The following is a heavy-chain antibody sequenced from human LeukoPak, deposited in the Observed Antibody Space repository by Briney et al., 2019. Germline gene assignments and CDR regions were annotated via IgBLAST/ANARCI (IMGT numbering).Heavy chain of an antibody. CDR3: ARVGGRYSPLGY. J-gene: IGHJ4*02. V-gene: IGHV3-7*01. Sequence: GGSLRVSCAAPGFTFSSYWMSWGRQAPGKGRGWGANIKQDGSEKYYVDSVKGRFTISRDNAKNSLYLQMISLRAEDTAVYYCARVGGRYSPLGYWGQGTLVTVSS. CDR2: IKQDGSEK. D-gene: IGHD3-16*02. CDR1: GFTFSSYW.